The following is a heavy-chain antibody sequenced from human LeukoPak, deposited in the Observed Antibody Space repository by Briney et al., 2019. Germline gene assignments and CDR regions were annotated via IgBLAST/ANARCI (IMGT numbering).Heavy chain of an antibody. V-gene: IGHV3-30*18. D-gene: IGHD3-10*01. CDR2: ISYDGSNK. Sequence: GGSLRLSCAASGFTFSSYGMRWVRQAPGKGLEWVAVISYDGSNKYYADSVKGRFTISRDNSKDTLYLQMNSLRAEDTAVYYCAKEHGSGAVDPWGQGTLVTVSS. CDR3: AKEHGSGAVDP. J-gene: IGHJ5*02. CDR1: GFTFSSYG.